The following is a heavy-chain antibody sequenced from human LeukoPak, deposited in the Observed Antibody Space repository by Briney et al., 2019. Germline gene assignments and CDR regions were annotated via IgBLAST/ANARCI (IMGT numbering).Heavy chain of an antibody. CDR1: GFTFSSYT. D-gene: IGHD6-13*01. CDR2: ISGSGVNT. V-gene: IGHV3-23*01. J-gene: IGHJ4*02. Sequence: GGSLRLSCAASGFTFSSYTMSWVRQAPGKGLEWVSAISGSGVNTDHADSVKGRFTISRDNSKNTLYLQMNSLRVEDTAVYYCAKSFGPVIAAAGTGADWGQGTLVTVSS. CDR3: AKSFGPVIAAAGTGAD.